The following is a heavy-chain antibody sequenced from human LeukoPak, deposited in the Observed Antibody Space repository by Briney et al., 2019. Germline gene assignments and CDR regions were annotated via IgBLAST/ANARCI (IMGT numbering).Heavy chain of an antibody. Sequence: SVKVSCKASGGTFSSYAISWVRQAPGQGLEWMGGIIPIFGTANYAQKFQGRVTITADESTSTAYMELSSLRSEDTAVYYCARSQRGPYCGGDCYSEWVYRGQGTLVTVSS. J-gene: IGHJ4*02. CDR2: IIPIFGTA. CDR1: GGTFSSYA. D-gene: IGHD2-21*02. V-gene: IGHV1-69*13. CDR3: ARSQRGPYCGGDCYSEWVY.